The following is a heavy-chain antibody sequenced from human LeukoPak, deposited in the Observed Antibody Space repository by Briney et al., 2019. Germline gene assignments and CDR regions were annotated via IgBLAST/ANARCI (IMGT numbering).Heavy chain of an antibody. V-gene: IGHV4-59*01. Sequence: SETLSLTCTASGGSISSYYWSWIRQPPGKGLEWIGYIYSSGSTNYNPSLKSRITISVDTSKNQFSLKLSSVTAADTAVYYCARFAYCGGHCWYYFDYWGQGSLVTVSS. D-gene: IGHD2-21*02. CDR3: ARFAYCGGHCWYYFDY. J-gene: IGHJ4*02. CDR1: GGSISSYY. CDR2: IYSSGST.